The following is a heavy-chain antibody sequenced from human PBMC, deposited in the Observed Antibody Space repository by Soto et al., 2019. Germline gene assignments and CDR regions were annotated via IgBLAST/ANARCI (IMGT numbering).Heavy chain of an antibody. V-gene: IGHV1-3*01. CDR1: GYTFTSYA. D-gene: IGHD4-17*01. CDR3: ARDTAPSDV. Sequence: QVQLVQSGAEVKKPGASVKVSCKASGYTFTSYAIPWVRQAPGQRLEWMGWISDCNGNTQYSQKFQGRVTITRDTSERTAHMELGSPRSEDTAVYYVARDTAPSDVWGQGTTVTVSS. CDR2: ISDCNGNT. J-gene: IGHJ6*02.